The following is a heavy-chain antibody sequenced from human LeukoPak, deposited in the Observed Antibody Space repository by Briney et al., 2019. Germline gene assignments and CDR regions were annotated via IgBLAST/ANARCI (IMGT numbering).Heavy chain of an antibody. J-gene: IGHJ4*02. CDR3: ARGTLHESTTWDYYFDY. V-gene: IGHV1-18*01. CDR1: GYTFFNYD. D-gene: IGHD1-1*01. Sequence: GASVKVSCKASGYTFFNYDISWVRQAPGQGLEWMGWVSPYNDNTDYAQKFQGRVTMTADTSTTIAYMDLRSLRSDDTAVYYCARGTLHESTTWDYYFDYWGQGTLVTVSS. CDR2: VSPYNDNT.